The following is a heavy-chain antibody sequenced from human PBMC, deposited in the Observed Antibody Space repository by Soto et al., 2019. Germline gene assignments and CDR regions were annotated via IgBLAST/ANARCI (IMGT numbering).Heavy chain of an antibody. CDR1: GYTFTSYG. D-gene: IGHD1-1*01. J-gene: IGHJ4*02. Sequence: QVHLVQSGAEVKKPGAPVKVSCKASGYTFTSYGITWVRQAPGQGLEWMGWISAHNGNTDYAQKLHGRVIVTRDTSTSTAYMELRSLISGDTAVYYCARGRYGDYWGQGALVTVSS. CDR3: ARGRYGDY. CDR2: ISAHNGNT. V-gene: IGHV1-18*01.